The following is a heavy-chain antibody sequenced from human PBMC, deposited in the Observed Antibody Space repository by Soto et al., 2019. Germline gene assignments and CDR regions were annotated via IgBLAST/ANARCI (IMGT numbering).Heavy chain of an antibody. CDR2: ISSSSYI. Sequence: RVGSGGSLRLSCAASGFTFSSYSMNWVRQAPGKGLEWVSSISSSSYIYYADSVKSRFTSSRDNAKXSLYLQMNSLRAEDTAVYYCAREGCSGGSCDSYYYYYYMDVWGKGTTVTVSS. CDR3: AREGCSGGSCDSYYYYYYMDV. V-gene: IGHV3-21*01. CDR1: GFTFSSYS. J-gene: IGHJ6*03. D-gene: IGHD2-15*01.